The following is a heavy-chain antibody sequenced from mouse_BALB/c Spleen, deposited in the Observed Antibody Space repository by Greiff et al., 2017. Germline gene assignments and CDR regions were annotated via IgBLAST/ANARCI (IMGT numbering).Heavy chain of an antibody. CDR2: IYPGDGDT. J-gene: IGHJ4*01. D-gene: IGHD1-1*01. CDR1: GYAFSSSW. V-gene: IGHV1-82*01. Sequence: QVQLQQSGPELVKPGASVKISCKASGYAFSSSWMNWVKQRPGQGLEWIGRIYPGDGDTNYNGKFKGKATLTADKSSSTAYMQLSSLTSVDSAVYFCARWGYYGSSYAMDYWGQGTSVTVSS. CDR3: ARWGYYGSSYAMDY.